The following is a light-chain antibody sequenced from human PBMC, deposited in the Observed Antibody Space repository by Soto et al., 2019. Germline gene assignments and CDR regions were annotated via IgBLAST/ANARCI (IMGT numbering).Light chain of an antibody. CDR2: AAS. Sequence: EIVLTQSPGALSLSPGDRATLSCWASESIGDYLAWYQQRPGQAPRLLIYAASRRASGTPHRFSGSGSERAFTLAISGLEPADFGVYYCQQYGSSPGFTFGGGTKIEIK. CDR1: ESIGDY. J-gene: IGKJ4*01. CDR3: QQYGSSPGFT. V-gene: IGKV3-20*01.